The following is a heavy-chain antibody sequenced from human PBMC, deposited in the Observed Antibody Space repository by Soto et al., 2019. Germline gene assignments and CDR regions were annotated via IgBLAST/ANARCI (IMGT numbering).Heavy chain of an antibody. CDR2: INPSGGST. CDR1: GYTFTSYY. J-gene: IGHJ4*02. CDR3: ARDYYDFWSGYYLGY. Sequence: GASVKVSCKASGYTFTSYYMHWVRQAPGQGLEWMGIINPSGGSTSYAQKFQGRVTMTRDTSTSTVYMELSSLRSEDTAVYYCARDYYDFWSGYYLGYWGQGTLVTVS. V-gene: IGHV1-46*03. D-gene: IGHD3-3*01.